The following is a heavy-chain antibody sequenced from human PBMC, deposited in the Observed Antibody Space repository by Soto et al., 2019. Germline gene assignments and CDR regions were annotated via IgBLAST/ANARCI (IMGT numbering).Heavy chain of an antibody. V-gene: IGHV4-59*08. J-gene: IGHJ4*02. CDR1: GGSTSDNY. Sequence: QVQLQESGPGLVKPSETLSLTCSVSGGSTSDNYWSWIRQPPGKGLEWIGYIYYSGSTNYNPSLKSRVPISVDTSRNQFSLRLTSVTAADTAVYYCARLGGYYQALDSWGQGTLVTVSS. CDR3: ARLGGYYQALDS. CDR2: IYYSGST. D-gene: IGHD3-3*01.